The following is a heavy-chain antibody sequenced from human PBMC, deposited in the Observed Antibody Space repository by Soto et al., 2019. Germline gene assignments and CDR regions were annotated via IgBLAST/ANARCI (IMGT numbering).Heavy chain of an antibody. D-gene: IGHD3-16*02. Sequence: PGGSLRLSCAASGFTFSNAWMSWVRQAPGRGLEWVSAISGSGGSTYYADSVKGRFTISRDNSKNTLYLQMNSLRAEDTAVYYCAKALGLRLGELSLGFDYWGQGTLVTVSS. J-gene: IGHJ4*02. CDR1: GFTFSNAW. CDR2: ISGSGGST. V-gene: IGHV3-23*01. CDR3: AKALGLRLGELSLGFDY.